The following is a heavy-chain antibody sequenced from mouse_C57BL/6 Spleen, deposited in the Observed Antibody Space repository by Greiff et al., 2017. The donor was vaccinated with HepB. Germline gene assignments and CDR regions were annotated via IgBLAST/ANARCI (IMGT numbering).Heavy chain of an antibody. CDR3: ARRREGITTFDY. Sequence: QVQLKQSGAELARPGASVKLSCKASGYTFTSYGISWVKQRTGQGLEWIGEIYPRSGNTYYNEKFKGKATLTADKSSSTAYMELRSLTSEDSAVYFCARRREGITTFDYWGQGTTLTVSS. CDR2: IYPRSGNT. D-gene: IGHD1-1*01. CDR1: GYTFTSYG. J-gene: IGHJ2*01. V-gene: IGHV1-81*01.